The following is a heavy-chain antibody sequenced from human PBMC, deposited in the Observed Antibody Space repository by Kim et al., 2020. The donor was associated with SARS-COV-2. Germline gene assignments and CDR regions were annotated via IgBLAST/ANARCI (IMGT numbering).Heavy chain of an antibody. J-gene: IGHJ4*02. CDR3: ARAAGQTGYYFDY. Sequence: SPSFQGQVTIAADKAISTAYLQWRSLKASDTAMYYCARAAGQTGYYFDYWGQGTLVTVSS. V-gene: IGHV5-51*01. D-gene: IGHD6-13*01.